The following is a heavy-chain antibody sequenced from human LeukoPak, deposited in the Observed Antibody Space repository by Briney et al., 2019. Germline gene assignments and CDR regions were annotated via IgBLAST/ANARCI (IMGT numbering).Heavy chain of an antibody. CDR1: GFTFSSYS. CDR2: ISSSSSYI. J-gene: IGHJ4*02. Sequence: GGSLRLSCAASGFTFSSYSMNWVRQAPGKGLEWVSSISSSSSYIYYADSVKGRFTISRDNAKNTVYLQMNSLRVEDTAVYYCARGALYQYYLDYWGWGQGTLVTVSS. V-gene: IGHV3-21*01. D-gene: IGHD4-17*01. CDR3: ARGALYQYYLDYWG.